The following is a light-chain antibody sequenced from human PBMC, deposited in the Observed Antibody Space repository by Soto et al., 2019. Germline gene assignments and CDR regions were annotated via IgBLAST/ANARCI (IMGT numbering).Light chain of an antibody. J-gene: IGKJ1*01. CDR2: GAS. Sequence: EIVMTQSTATLSVSPGERATLSCRASQSVSSNLAWYQQKRGQGPRLLFYGASTRATGIPARFSGSGSGTEFTLTISSLQSEDFAVYYCHQYNNWPLWTFGQGTKVEIK. V-gene: IGKV3-15*01. CDR3: HQYNNWPLWT. CDR1: QSVSSN.